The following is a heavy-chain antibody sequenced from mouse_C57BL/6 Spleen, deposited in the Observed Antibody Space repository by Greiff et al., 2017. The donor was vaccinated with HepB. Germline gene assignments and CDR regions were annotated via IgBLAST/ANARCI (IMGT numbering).Heavy chain of an antibody. Sequence: DVHLVESGGGLVKPGGSLKLSCAASGFTFSSYAMSWVRQTPEKRLEWVATISDGGSYTYYPDNVKGRFTISRDNAKNNLYLQMSHLKSEDTAMYYCARGGDWFAYWGQGTLVTVSA. V-gene: IGHV5-4*01. CDR2: ISDGGSYT. CDR1: GFTFSSYA. J-gene: IGHJ3*01. CDR3: ARGGDWFAY.